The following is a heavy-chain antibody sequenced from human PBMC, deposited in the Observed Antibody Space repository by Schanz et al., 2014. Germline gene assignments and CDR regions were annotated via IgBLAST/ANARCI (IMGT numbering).Heavy chain of an antibody. J-gene: IGHJ2*01. CDR1: GFNVGNNY. Sequence: EVQVVESGGGFVQPGGSLRLSCEASGFNVGNNYMSWVRQPPGKGLECISIIYSRGGTFHADSVKGGFTISRDNSKNTLYLQMNRLRTEDTAVYYCATVGSETYSIYWYFDLWGRGTLVTVSS. V-gene: IGHV3-66*01. CDR2: IYSRGGT. D-gene: IGHD3-10*01. CDR3: ATVGSETYSIYWYFDL.